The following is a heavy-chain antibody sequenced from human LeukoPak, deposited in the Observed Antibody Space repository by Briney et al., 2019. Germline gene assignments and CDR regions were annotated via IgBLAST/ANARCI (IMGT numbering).Heavy chain of an antibody. Sequence: SETLSLTCTVSGGSISSYYWSWIRQSLGKGLEWIGYIYYSGSTSYNPSLKSRVTISVDTSKNQFSLKLSSVTAADTAVYYCAMSGVVIFGYYYYMDVWGKGTTVTVSS. J-gene: IGHJ6*03. CDR2: IYYSGST. CDR3: AMSGVVIFGYYYYMDV. V-gene: IGHV4-59*08. D-gene: IGHD3-3*01. CDR1: GGSISSYY.